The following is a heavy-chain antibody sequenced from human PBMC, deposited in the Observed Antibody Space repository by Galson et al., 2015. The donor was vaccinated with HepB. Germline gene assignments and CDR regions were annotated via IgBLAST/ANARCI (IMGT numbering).Heavy chain of an antibody. D-gene: IGHD2-2*01. CDR2: IKSKTDGGTT. V-gene: IGHV3-15*01. J-gene: IGHJ4*02. CDR1: GFTFSNAW. CDR3: TTDLDGIVPAARDY. Sequence: SLRLSCAASGFTFSNAWMSWVRQAPGKGLEWVGRIKSKTDGGTTDYAAPVKGRFTISRDDSKNTLYLQMNSLKTEDTAVYYCTTDLDGIVPAARDYWGQGTLVTVSS.